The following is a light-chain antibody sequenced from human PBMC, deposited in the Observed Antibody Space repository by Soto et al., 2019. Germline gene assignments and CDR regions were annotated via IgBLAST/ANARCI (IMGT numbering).Light chain of an antibody. V-gene: IGKV4-1*01. CDR2: WAS. J-gene: IGKJ1*01. CDR3: QQYYTNSWS. CDR1: QDISNY. Sequence: DIPMTPSLSSLSATREDIVTIPRQASQDISNYLNWYQHKPGQPPKMLIYWASIRESGVPDRFSGSGSGTDFTLTISSLQSEDVAVYYCQQYYTNSWSFGQGAIVDI.